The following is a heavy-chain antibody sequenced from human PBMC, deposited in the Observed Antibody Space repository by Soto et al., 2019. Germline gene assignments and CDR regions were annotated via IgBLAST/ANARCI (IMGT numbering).Heavy chain of an antibody. CDR2: IYYSGST. D-gene: IGHD6-13*01. Sequence: SETLSLTCTVSGGSISSGGYYWSWIRQHPGKGLEWIGYIYYSGSTYYNPSLKSRVTISVDTSKNQFSLKLSSVTAADTAVYYCARSGETGAAAGPPYYFDYWGQGTLVIVSS. CDR1: GGSISSGGYY. CDR3: ARSGETGAAAGPPYYFDY. J-gene: IGHJ4*02. V-gene: IGHV4-31*03.